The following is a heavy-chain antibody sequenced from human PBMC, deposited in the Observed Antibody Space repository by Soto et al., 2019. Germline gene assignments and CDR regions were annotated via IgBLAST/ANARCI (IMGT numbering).Heavy chain of an antibody. Sequence: EVQLLESGGGLVQPGGSLRLSCAASGFTFSSYAMSWVRQAPGKGLEWVSAISGSGGSTYYADSVKGRFTISRDNSKNTLYLQMNSLRAEDTAVYYCAKHYDSSRYYVGGVDYWGQGTLVTVSS. CDR2: ISGSGGST. J-gene: IGHJ4*02. D-gene: IGHD3-22*01. CDR1: GFTFSSYA. CDR3: AKHYDSSRYYVGGVDY. V-gene: IGHV3-23*01.